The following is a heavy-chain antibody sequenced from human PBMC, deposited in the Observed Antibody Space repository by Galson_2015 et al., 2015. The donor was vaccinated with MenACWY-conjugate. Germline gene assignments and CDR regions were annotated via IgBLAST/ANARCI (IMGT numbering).Heavy chain of an antibody. CDR3: TRGGYSYWI. J-gene: IGHJ4*02. V-gene: IGHV3-49*03. CDR2: IRTKAHGGTT. Sequence: LRLSCAASGFTFGDYTMSWFRQAPGTGLEWVGFIRTKAHGGTTEYAASVKGGFTISRDDSKNVAYLQMNSLKTEDTAVYFCTRGGYSYWIWGQGTLVTVSS. CDR1: GFTFGDYT. D-gene: IGHD5-18*01.